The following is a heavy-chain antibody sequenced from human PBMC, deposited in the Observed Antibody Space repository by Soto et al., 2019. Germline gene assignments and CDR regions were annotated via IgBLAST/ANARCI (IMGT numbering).Heavy chain of an antibody. J-gene: IGHJ6*02. CDR1: GFTFDDYT. CDR2: ISWDGGST. D-gene: IGHD2-21*02. V-gene: IGHV3-43*01. CDR3: AKDIWSPQNVAYCGGDCPTTSGYYYGMDV. Sequence: GWSLRLSCAASGFTFDDYTMHWVRQAPGKGLEWVSLISWDGGSTYYADSVKGRFTISRDNSKNSLYPQMNSLRTEDTALYYCAKDIWSPQNVAYCGGDCPTTSGYYYGMDVWGQGTTVTVSS.